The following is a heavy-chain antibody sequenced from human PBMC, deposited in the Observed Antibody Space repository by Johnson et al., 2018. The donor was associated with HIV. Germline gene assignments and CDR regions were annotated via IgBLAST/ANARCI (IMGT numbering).Heavy chain of an antibody. Sequence: QVQLVESGGGLVQPGGSLRLSCAASGFTFDDYGMSWVRQAPGKGLAWVSYITRSGASKYYADSVKGRFTISRANTENLVYLQINILRAEDTAVYYCARGPRHTYHYDSSGYSGAFDIWGQGTMVTVSS. V-gene: IGHV3-11*01. CDR3: ARGPRHTYHYDSSGYSGAFDI. CDR1: GFTFDDYG. J-gene: IGHJ3*02. D-gene: IGHD3-22*01. CDR2: ITRSGASK.